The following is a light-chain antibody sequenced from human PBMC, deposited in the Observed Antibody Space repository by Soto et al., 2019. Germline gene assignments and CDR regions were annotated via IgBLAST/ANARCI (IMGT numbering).Light chain of an antibody. CDR3: CSFAGSYTYWV. Sequence: QAVLTQPRSVSGSPGQSVTISCTGTSSDVGGYDYVSWYQQHPGKAPKLMIYDVNKRPSGVPDRFSGSKSGNTASLTISGLQADDEADYYCCSFAGSYTYWVFGGGTKLTVL. CDR1: SSDVGGYDY. CDR2: DVN. J-gene: IGLJ3*02. V-gene: IGLV2-11*01.